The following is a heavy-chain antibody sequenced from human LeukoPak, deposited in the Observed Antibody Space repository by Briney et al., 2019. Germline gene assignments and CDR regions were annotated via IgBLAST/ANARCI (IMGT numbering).Heavy chain of an antibody. CDR3: AKDRQGGYSYEYYFDY. CDR1: GFTFSSYG. D-gene: IGHD5-18*01. Sequence: GGSLRLSCAASGFTFSSYGMHWVRQAPGKGLEWVAFIRYDGSNKYYADSVKGRFTISRDNSKNTLYLQMNSLRAEDTAVYYCAKDRQGGYSYEYYFDYWGQGTLVTVSS. V-gene: IGHV3-30*02. CDR2: IRYDGSNK. J-gene: IGHJ4*02.